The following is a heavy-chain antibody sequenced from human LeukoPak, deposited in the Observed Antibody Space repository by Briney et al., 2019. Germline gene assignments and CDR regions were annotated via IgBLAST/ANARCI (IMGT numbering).Heavy chain of an antibody. CDR2: TRNKANSYTT. Sequence: GGSLRLSCAASGFTFSDHYMDWVRQAPGKGLEWVGRTRNKANSYTTEYAASVKGRFTISRDDSKNSLYLQMNSLKTEDTAVYYCARARTDDFWSGYQTYYFDYWGQGTLVTVSS. CDR1: GFTFSDHY. J-gene: IGHJ4*02. CDR3: ARARTDDFWSGYQTYYFDY. D-gene: IGHD3-3*01. V-gene: IGHV3-72*01.